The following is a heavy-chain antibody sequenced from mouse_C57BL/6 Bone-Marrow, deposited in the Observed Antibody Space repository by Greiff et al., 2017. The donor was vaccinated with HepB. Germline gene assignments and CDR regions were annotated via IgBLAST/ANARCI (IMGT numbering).Heavy chain of an antibody. CDR3: TTRTPITTVVAKDYFDY. CDR1: GFNIKDDY. Sequence: EVMLVESGAELVRPGASVKLSCTASGFNIKDDYMHWVKQRPEQGLEWIGWIDPENGDTEYASKFQGKATITADTSSNTAYLQLSSLTSEDTAVYYCTTRTPITTVVAKDYFDYWGQGTTLTVSS. CDR2: IDPENGDT. D-gene: IGHD1-1*01. V-gene: IGHV14-4*01. J-gene: IGHJ2*01.